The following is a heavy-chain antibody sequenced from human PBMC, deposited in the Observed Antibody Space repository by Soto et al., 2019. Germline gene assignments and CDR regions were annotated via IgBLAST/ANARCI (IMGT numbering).Heavy chain of an antibody. D-gene: IGHD6-19*01. Sequence: EVQLLESGGGLVQPGGSLRLSCAASGFTFSSYAMSWVRQAPGKGLEWVSAISGSGGSTYYQDSVKGRFTISRDNSKNTLYLQMISLRAGDTAVYYCAKCAVVAGPVDYWGQGTLVTVSS. J-gene: IGHJ4*02. CDR3: AKCAVVAGPVDY. CDR1: GFTFSSYA. V-gene: IGHV3-23*01. CDR2: ISGSGGST.